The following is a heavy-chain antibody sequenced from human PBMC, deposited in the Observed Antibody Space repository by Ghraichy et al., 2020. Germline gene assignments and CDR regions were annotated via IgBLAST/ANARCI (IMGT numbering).Heavy chain of an antibody. CDR1: GGSIGSGGYY. V-gene: IGHV4-31*02. J-gene: IGHJ4*02. CDR2: ISYSGNS. Sequence: LSLTCTVSGGSIGSGGYYWTWIRQHPGKGLEWIGHISYSGNSYYNPSLNPSLNSRVNISVDMSKNQISLNLSSVTAADTAVYYCARSPGYYFDYWGQGSLVTVSS. CDR3: ARSPGYYFDY.